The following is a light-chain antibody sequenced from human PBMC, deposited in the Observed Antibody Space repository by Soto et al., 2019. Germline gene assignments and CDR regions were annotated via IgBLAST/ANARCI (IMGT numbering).Light chain of an antibody. V-gene: IGKV1-5*01. Sequence: DIQMTQSPSSVSASVGDRVTITCRASQGISSWLAWYQQKPGKAPKLLIYDASILESGVPSRFSVSGSGTECTLTISSLQPDDFATYYCQQYATTFGPGTKVDIK. CDR2: DAS. J-gene: IGKJ3*01. CDR3: QQYATT. CDR1: QGISSW.